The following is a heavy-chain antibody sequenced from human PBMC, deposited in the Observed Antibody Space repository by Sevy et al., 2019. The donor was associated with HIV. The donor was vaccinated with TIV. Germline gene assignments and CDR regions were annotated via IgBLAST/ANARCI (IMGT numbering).Heavy chain of an antibody. J-gene: IGHJ5*02. V-gene: IGHV3-30*18. Sequence: GGSLRLSCAASGFTFSSYGMHWVRQAPGKGLEWVAVISYDGSNKYYADSVKRRFTISRDNSKNTLYLQMNSLRAEDTAVYYCAKDRPRPYYDFWSGWGANWFDPWGQGTLVTVSS. CDR2: ISYDGSNK. CDR3: AKDRPRPYYDFWSGWGANWFDP. D-gene: IGHD3-3*01. CDR1: GFTFSSYG.